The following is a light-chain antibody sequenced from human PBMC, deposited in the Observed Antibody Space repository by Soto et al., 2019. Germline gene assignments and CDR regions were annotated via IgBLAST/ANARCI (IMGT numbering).Light chain of an antibody. J-gene: IGKJ2*01. CDR1: QSVLYSSNNKNY. Sequence: DIVMTQSPDSLAVSLGERATINCKSSQSVLYSSNNKNYLAWYQQKPGQPPKSLIYWASTRESGVPDRFSGSGSGTDFTLTISSLQAEDVAVYYCQQYYSTLMYTFGQGTKLEIK. V-gene: IGKV4-1*01. CDR3: QQYYSTLMYT. CDR2: WAS.